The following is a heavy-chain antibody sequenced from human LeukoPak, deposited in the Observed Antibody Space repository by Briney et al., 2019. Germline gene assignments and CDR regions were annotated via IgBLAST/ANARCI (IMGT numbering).Heavy chain of an antibody. J-gene: IGHJ3*02. V-gene: IGHV3-53*05. CDR2: IDNGGSDIT. Sequence: GGSLKLSCAASGFTVSRHYMAWVRQAPGKGLGWVSVIDNGGSDITNYADSAQGRFTISRDNSKNTLYLQMNSLRAADTAVYYCAKDLWVTPNAFDIWGQGTMVTVSS. CDR1: GFTVSRHY. D-gene: IGHD4-23*01. CDR3: AKDLWVTPNAFDI.